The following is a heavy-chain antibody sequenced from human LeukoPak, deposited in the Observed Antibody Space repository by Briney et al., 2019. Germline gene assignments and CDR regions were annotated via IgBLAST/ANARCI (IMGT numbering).Heavy chain of an antibody. J-gene: IGHJ4*02. CDR1: GFTFSSYA. D-gene: IGHD1-26*01. CDR3: AKKLSGSYKGFDY. CDR2: ISDSGGTV. Sequence: GGYLRLSCAASGFTFSSYAMSWVRQAPGKGLEWVSGISDSGGTVYYADSVKGRFTISRDNCKNSLYLQMNSLRAEDTAVYYCAKKLSGSYKGFDYWGREPWSPSPQ. V-gene: IGHV3-23*01.